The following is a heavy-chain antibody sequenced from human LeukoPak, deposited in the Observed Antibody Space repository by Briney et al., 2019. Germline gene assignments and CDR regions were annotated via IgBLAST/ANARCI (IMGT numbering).Heavy chain of an antibody. CDR2: IIPIFGTA. CDR1: GGTFSSYA. J-gene: IGHJ6*03. Sequence: SVKVSCKASGGTFSSYAISWVRQAPGQGLEWMGGIIPIFGTANYAQKFQGRVTMTRDTSTSTVYMELSSLRSEDTAVYYCARAAITIFGVVQSEDYYYMDVWGKGTTVTVSS. D-gene: IGHD3-3*01. CDR3: ARAAITIFGVVQSEDYYYMDV. V-gene: IGHV1-69*05.